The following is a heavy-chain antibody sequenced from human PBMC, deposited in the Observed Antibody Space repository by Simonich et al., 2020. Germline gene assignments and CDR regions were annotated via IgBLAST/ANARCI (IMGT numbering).Heavy chain of an antibody. J-gene: IGHJ6*02. D-gene: IGHD2-2*01. CDR2: ISSSISYI. Sequence: EVQLVESGGGLVKPGGSLRLSCAASGFTFSSYSMNWVRQAPGKGLEWVSSISSSISYIYYEDSVKGRFTITRDNAKNSLYLQMNSLRAEDTAVYYCAGGVYGSSTSCSTYYYYGMDVWGQGTTVTVSS. CDR3: AGGVYGSSTSCSTYYYYGMDV. V-gene: IGHV3-21*01. CDR1: GFTFSSYS.